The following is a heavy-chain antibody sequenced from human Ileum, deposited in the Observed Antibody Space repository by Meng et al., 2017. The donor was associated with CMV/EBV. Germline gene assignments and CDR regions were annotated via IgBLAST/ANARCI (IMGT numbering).Heavy chain of an antibody. CDR3: ARDVIRDDTGSWFDP. D-gene: IGHD3-9*01. V-gene: IGHV4-4*07. J-gene: IGHJ5*02. CDR2: FTARGNT. Sequence: QVQRWQSDLGLVKPSLTRSLTCGVAGASIRGYCWSWIRQPAGKGLEWIGRFTARGNTNYNPSLKSRVTMSLDTSLNQFSLRLNSVTAADTAVYYCARDVIRDDTGSWFDPWGQGTLVTVSS. CDR1: GASIRGYC.